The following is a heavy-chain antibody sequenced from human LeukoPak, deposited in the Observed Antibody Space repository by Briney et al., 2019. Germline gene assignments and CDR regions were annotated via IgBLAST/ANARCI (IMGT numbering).Heavy chain of an antibody. J-gene: IGHJ4*02. V-gene: IGHV3-30*02. CDR3: AKNYYGSGSYYIDY. CDR1: VFTFSSYE. D-gene: IGHD3-10*01. CDR2: IRYDGSNK. Sequence: GGSLRLSCAASVFTFSSYEMNWVRQAPGKGLEWVAFIRYDGSNKYYADSVKGRFTISRDNSKNTLYLQMNSLRAEDTAVYYCAKNYYGSGSYYIDYWGQGTLVTVSS.